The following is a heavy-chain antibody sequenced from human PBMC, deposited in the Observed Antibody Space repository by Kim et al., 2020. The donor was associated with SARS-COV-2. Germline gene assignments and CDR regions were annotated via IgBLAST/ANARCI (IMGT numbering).Heavy chain of an antibody. CDR3: GRGSGSYSVNGMDV. D-gene: IGHD1-26*01. V-gene: IGHV3-48*02. Sequence: GGSLRHSCAASGFTFSGYGMNWVRQAPGKGLEWVSYIGNSGSVMYYADSVKGRFTISRDNAKNSLYLQMNSLRDEDTAVYYCGRGSGSYSVNGMDVWGEGTTVTVSS. CDR2: IGNSGSVM. CDR1: GFTFSGYG. J-gene: IGHJ6*04.